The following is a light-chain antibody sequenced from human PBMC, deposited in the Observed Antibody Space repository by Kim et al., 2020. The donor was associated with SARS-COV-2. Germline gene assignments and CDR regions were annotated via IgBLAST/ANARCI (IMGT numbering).Light chain of an antibody. J-gene: IGLJ2*01. Sequence: VTTSGSGSSSNIGSNTVNWYQQLPGTAPKLLIYSNNQRPSGVPDRFSGSKSGTSASLAISGLQSEDEADYYCAAWDDSLNGPYVVFGGGTQLTVL. CDR1: SSNIGSNT. CDR2: SNN. V-gene: IGLV1-44*01. CDR3: AAWDDSLNGPYVV.